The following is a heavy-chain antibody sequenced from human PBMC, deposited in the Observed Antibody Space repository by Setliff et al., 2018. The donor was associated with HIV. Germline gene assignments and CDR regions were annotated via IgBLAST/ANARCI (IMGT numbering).Heavy chain of an antibody. CDR3: AREDRSNWSYDRFYYFGLDV. J-gene: IGHJ6*01. Sequence: SETLSLTCAVSGYSISSGYYWGWIRQPPGKGLEWIGTMFHSGRAYYNPSLKSRLTISVDTSKNQFSLKLSSVTSADTAVYFCAREDRSNWSYDRFYYFGLDVWGQGTTVTVSS. V-gene: IGHV4-38-2*02. CDR2: MFHSGRA. D-gene: IGHD6-13*01. CDR1: GYSISSGYY.